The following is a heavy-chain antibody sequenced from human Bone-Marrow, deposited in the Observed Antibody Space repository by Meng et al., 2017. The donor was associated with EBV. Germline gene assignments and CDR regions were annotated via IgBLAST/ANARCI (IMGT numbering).Heavy chain of an antibody. CDR1: GYTFTRYD. CDR3: ARDVYASGTYRADP. J-gene: IGHJ5*02. V-gene: IGHV1-8*01. D-gene: IGHD3-10*01. CDR2: MDPNSGNT. Sequence: QVQLVQCGAEVKKPGASVKVSCKASGYTFTRYDINWVRQATGQGLEWMGWMDPNSGNTGFAQKFQGRVTMTRNTSISTAYMELSALTSEDTAVYYCARDVYASGTYRADPWGQGTLVTVSS.